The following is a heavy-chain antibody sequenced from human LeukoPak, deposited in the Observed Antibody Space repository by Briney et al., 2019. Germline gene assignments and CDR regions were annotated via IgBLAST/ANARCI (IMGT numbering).Heavy chain of an antibody. CDR2: ISSSSSYI. D-gene: IGHD4-17*01. V-gene: IGHV3-21*01. Sequence: GGSLRLSCAASGFTFSSYSMNWVRQAPGKGLEWVSSISSSSSYIYYADSVKGRFTISRDNAKNSLYLQMNSLRAEDTAVYYCARDLSYGDSYYYMDVWGKGTMVTVSS. CDR3: ARDLSYGDSYYYMDV. J-gene: IGHJ6*03. CDR1: GFTFSSYS.